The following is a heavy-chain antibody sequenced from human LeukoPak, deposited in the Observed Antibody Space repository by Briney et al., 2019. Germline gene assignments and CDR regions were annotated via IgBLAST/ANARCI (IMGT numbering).Heavy chain of an antibody. CDR2: VTGSGSAT. J-gene: IGHJ4*02. D-gene: IGHD4-17*01. Sequence: GGSLRLSCAASGFTFNSYAMSWVRQASGKGLEWVSTVTGSGSATYYADSVKGRFIISRDNSKNTLYPQMNSLRADDTALYYCAKAMSTVMGGTDYWGQGTLVTVSS. V-gene: IGHV3-23*01. CDR3: AKAMSTVMGGTDY. CDR1: GFTFNSYA.